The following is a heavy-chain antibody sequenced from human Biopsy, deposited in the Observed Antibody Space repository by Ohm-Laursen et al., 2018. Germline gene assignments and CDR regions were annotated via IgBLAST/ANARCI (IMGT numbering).Heavy chain of an antibody. CDR2: INGSGGST. V-gene: IGHV3-23*01. J-gene: IGHJ3*02. Sequence: SLRLSCTASGFTFSSHAMSWVRQAPGKGLECVSVINGSGGSTYYADSVRGRFTASRDNSQNTLYLQMNSLRAEDTAIYYCAKGRVGNSGSLDIWGHGTMVTVSS. D-gene: IGHD1-1*01. CDR3: AKGRVGNSGSLDI. CDR1: GFTFSSHA.